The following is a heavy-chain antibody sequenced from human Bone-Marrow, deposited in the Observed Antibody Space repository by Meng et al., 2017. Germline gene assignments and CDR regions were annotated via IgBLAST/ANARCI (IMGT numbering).Heavy chain of an antibody. CDR2: ISSSGSTI. CDR3: ARNVGGVGIDY. D-gene: IGHD1-26*01. Sequence: HVQLVDSGVSLANLGGSLRLTCAAYGFTFSDYYMSWIRQAPGKGLEWVSYISSSGSTIYYADSVKGRFTISRDNAKNSLYLQMNSLRAEDTAVYYCARNVGGVGIDYWGQGTLVTVSS. CDR1: GFTFSDYY. V-gene: IGHV3-11*01. J-gene: IGHJ4*02.